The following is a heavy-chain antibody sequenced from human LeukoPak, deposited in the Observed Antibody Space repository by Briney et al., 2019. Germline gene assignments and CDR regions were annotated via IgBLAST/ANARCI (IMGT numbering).Heavy chain of an antibody. Sequence: GGSQRLPCGVSGYTFSTYWMIWVPQARGKGLDRVGNIKEDGSEEYYADSVKGRFTISRNNAKNSLNLEINSLRVEDTSVYHSARDSSGYQWGQGPLVIVSS. CDR2: IKEDGSEE. J-gene: IGHJ4*02. CDR1: GYTFSTYW. V-gene: IGHV3-7*01. CDR3: ARDSSGYQ. D-gene: IGHD3-22*01.